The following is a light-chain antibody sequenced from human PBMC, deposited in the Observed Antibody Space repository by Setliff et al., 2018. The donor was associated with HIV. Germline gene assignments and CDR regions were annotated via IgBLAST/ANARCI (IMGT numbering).Light chain of an antibody. V-gene: IGLV2-14*01. CDR2: EVS. CDR3: SSYSISSTLVL. J-gene: IGLJ3*02. CDR1: SSDIGRYNY. Sequence: QSVLTQPASVSGSPGQSITISCTGTSSDIGRYNYVSWYQQHPGQAPKIIIYEVSNRPSGVSNRFSGSKSGNTASLTISGLQGEDEADYYCSSYSISSTLVLFGGGTKVTVL.